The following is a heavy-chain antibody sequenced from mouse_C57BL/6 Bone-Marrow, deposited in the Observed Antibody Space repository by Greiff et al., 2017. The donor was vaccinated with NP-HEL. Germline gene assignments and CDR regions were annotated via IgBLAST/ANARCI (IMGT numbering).Heavy chain of an antibody. J-gene: IGHJ3*01. CDR3: ARVLGPYYYGSSPFAY. D-gene: IGHD1-1*01. Sequence: EVHLVESGGGLVQPGGSLKLSCAASGFTFSDYYMYWVRQTPETRLEWVAYISNGGGSTYYPDTVKGRFTISRDNAKNTLYLQMSRLKSEDTAMYYCARVLGPYYYGSSPFAYWGQGTLVTVSA. CDR1: GFTFSDYY. V-gene: IGHV5-12*01. CDR2: ISNGGGST.